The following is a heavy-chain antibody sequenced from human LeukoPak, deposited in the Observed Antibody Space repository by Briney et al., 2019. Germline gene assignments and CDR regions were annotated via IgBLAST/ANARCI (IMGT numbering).Heavy chain of an antibody. CDR1: GYSINSGYN. Sequence: PSETLSLTCTVSGYSINSGYNWGGRRQHPGKGGEWIGSIEDSGRTYYKRFMKRRVTISVDTSKKHLSLKLISVTAADTAVYYCARNDIVVVPAATLGWFDPWGQGTQVTVSS. D-gene: IGHD2-2*01. CDR3: ARNDIVVVPAATLGWFDP. J-gene: IGHJ5*02. V-gene: IGHV4-38-2*02. CDR2: IEDSGRT.